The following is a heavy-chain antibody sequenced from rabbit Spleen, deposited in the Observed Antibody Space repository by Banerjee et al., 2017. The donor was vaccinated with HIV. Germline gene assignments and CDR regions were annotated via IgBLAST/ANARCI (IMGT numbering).Heavy chain of an antibody. V-gene: IGHV1S45*01. J-gene: IGHJ4*01. CDR3: ARAANNIGYCAGL. CDR2: INIVTGKS. Sequence: QEQLEESGGGLVKPGGSLTLTCKASGVSLNDKDVMCWVRQAPGKGLEWIACINIVTGKSVYASWAKGRFTMSRTSSTTVTLQMTSLTVADTATYWCARAANNIGYCAGLWGQGTLVTVS. D-gene: IGHD1-1*01. CDR1: GVSLNDKDV.